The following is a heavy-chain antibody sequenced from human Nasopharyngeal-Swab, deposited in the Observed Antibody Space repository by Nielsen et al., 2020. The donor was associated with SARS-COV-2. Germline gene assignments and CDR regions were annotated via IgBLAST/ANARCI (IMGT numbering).Heavy chain of an antibody. CDR3: AKEGATGWFDP. J-gene: IGHJ5*02. CDR1: GFTFSSYA. CDR2: ISHNSGT. Sequence: ESLKISCAASGFTFSSYAMSWIRQPPGKGLEWIGYISHNSGTSYNPSLKSRVTMFMDTSKNQFSLRLTSVTAADTAVYYCAKEGATGWFDPCGQGTLVTVSS. V-gene: IGHV4-59*01.